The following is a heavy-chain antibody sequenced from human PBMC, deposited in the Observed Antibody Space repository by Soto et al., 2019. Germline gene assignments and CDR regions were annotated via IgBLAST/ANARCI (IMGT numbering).Heavy chain of an antibody. CDR3: ARVGYSSSWYPKNYYYYGMDV. Sequence: SVKVSCKASGGTFSSYAISWVRQAPGQGLEWMGGIIPIFGTANYAQKFQGRVTITADKSTSTAYMELSSLRSEDTAVYYCARVGYSSSWYPKNYYYYGMDVWGQGTTVTVSS. V-gene: IGHV1-69*06. CDR2: IIPIFGTA. D-gene: IGHD6-13*01. J-gene: IGHJ6*02. CDR1: GGTFSSYA.